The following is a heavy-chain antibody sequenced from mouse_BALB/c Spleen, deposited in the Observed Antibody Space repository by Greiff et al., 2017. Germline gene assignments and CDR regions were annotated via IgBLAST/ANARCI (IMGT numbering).Heavy chain of an antibody. CDR1: GYSITSGYY. D-gene: IGHD2-1*01. CDR3: ASGNYWFAY. CDR2: ISYDGSN. Sequence: EVKLVESGPGLVKPSQSLSLTCSVTGYSITSGYYWNWIRQFPGNKLEWMGYISYDGSNNYNPSLKNRISITRDTSKNQFFLKLNSVTTEDTATYYCASGNYWFAYWGQGTLVTVSA. V-gene: IGHV3-6*02. J-gene: IGHJ3*01.